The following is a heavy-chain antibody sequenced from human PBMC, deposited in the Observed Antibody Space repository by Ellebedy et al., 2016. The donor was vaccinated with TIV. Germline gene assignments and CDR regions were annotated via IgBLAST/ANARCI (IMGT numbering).Heavy chain of an antibody. CDR3: ARGLTIFQGA. V-gene: IGHV1-8*01. D-gene: IGHD3-3*01. CDR2: MNPNSGNT. CDR1: GYTFTSYD. Sequence: ASVKVSXXASGYTFTSYDINWVRQATGQGLEWMGWMNPNSGNTGYAQKFQGRVTMTRNTFISTAYMELSSLRSEDTAVYYCARGLTIFQGAWGQGTLVTVSS. J-gene: IGHJ4*02.